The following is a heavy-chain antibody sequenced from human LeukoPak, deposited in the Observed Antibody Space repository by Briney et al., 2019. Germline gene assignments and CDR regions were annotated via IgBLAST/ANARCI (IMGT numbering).Heavy chain of an antibody. CDR2: ISYDGSNK. CDR1: GFTFSSYA. D-gene: IGHD2-2*02. V-gene: IGHV3-30-3*01. Sequence: GGSLRLSCAASGFTFSSYAMHWVRQAPGKGLEWVAVISYDGSNKYYADSVKGRFTISRDNSKNTLYLQMNSLRAEDTAVYYCARDYGVYCSSTSCYTYYFDYWGQGTLVTISS. J-gene: IGHJ4*02. CDR3: ARDYGVYCSSTSCYTYYFDY.